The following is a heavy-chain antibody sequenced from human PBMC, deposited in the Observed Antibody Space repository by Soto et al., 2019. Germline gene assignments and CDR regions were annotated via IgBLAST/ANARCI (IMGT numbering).Heavy chain of an antibody. CDR3: TRDASRDSSAGGWFDP. V-gene: IGHV3-21*01. J-gene: IGHJ5*02. CDR1: GFTFRSFT. D-gene: IGHD6-13*01. CDR2: ISSNSAYI. Sequence: GGSLRLSCAASGFTFRSFTMNWVRQAPGKGLEWVSTISSNSAYIYYTDALRGRFTISRDNAKNSLHLQMNSLRAEDTAVYYCTRDASRDSSAGGWFDPWGQGTLVTVSS.